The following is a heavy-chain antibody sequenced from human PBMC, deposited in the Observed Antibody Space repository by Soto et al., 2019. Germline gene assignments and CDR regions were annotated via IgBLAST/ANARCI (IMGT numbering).Heavy chain of an antibody. CDR1: GFTLSNYA. Sequence: LRLSCAASGFTLSNYAMSWVRQAPGKGLEWVSVVSGHSRSIYYADSVRGRFTISRDNSKNTLYLQMNSLRVEDTAVYHCAETNPSRAHTSGWNDWFDPWGQGTLVTVSS. CDR2: VSGHSRSI. V-gene: IGHV3-23*01. CDR3: AETNPSRAHTSGWNDWFDP. J-gene: IGHJ5*02. D-gene: IGHD6-19*01.